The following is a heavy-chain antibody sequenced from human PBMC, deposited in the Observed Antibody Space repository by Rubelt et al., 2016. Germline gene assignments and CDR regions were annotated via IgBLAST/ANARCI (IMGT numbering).Heavy chain of an antibody. CDR1: GYTFTSYG. Sequence: QVQLVQSGAEVKKPGASVKVSCKASGYTFTSYGISWVRQAPGHGLEWMGGIRAYNGNKNYAQKLQGRVTMTTDTSTSTAYMELRSLRSDDTAVYYCARDPLPVRGVIMTPTHWGQGTLVTVSS. CDR3: ARDPLPVRGVIMTPTH. D-gene: IGHD3-10*01. V-gene: IGHV1-18*01. J-gene: IGHJ4*02. CDR2: IRAYNGNK.